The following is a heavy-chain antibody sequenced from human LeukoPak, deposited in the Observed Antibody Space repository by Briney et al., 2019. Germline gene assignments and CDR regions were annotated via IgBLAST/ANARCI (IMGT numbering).Heavy chain of an antibody. V-gene: IGHV3-30*04. J-gene: IGHJ4*02. CDR3: ARCGGDCYTGTQGFDY. CDR2: ISYDGNHI. CDR1: GFTFSSYA. Sequence: QAGGSLRLSCAASGFTFSSYAMHWVRQAPGKGLEWVAVISYDGNHIFYADSVKGRFTISRDNSKNTLYLQMNSLTTEDTAVYYCARCGGDCYTGTQGFDYWGQGTLVTVSS. D-gene: IGHD2-21*02.